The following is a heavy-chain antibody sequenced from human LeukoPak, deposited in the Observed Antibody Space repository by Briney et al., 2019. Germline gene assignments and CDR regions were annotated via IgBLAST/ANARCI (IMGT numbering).Heavy chain of an antibody. Sequence: ASVKVSCKASGYTFTSYYMHWVRQAPGQGLEWTGIINPSGGSTSYAQKFQGRVTMTRDMSTSTVYMELSSLRSEDTAVYYCARAVDTAMDFDYWGQGTLVTVSS. J-gene: IGHJ4*02. D-gene: IGHD5-18*01. CDR1: GYTFTSYY. CDR2: INPSGGST. CDR3: ARAVDTAMDFDY. V-gene: IGHV1-46*01.